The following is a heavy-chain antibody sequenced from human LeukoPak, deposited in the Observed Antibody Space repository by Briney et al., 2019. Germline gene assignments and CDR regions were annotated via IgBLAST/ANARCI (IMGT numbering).Heavy chain of an antibody. D-gene: IGHD3-16*02. CDR3: ARGEYVWGSYRYFNQKYNWFDP. CDR2: IYYSGST. V-gene: IGHV4-59*01. CDR1: GGSISSYY. Sequence: SETLSLTCTVSGGSISSYYWSWIRQPPGKGLEWIGYIYYSGSTNYNPSLKSRVTISVDTSKNQFSLKLSSVTAADTAVYYCARGEYVWGSYRYFNQKYNWFDPWGQGTLVTVSS. J-gene: IGHJ5*02.